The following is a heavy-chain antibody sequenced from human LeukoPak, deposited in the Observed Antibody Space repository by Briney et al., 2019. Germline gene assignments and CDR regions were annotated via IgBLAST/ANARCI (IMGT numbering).Heavy chain of an antibody. Sequence: PSETLSLTCTVSGGSISSASDYWSWIRQPAGKGLEWIGRIYATGITDYNPSLKSRVTISVDTSKNQFSLKLSSVTAADTAVYYCATLGYSYGTDYWGQGTLVTVSS. CDR3: ATLGYSYGTDY. V-gene: IGHV4-61*02. J-gene: IGHJ4*02. CDR1: GGSISSASDY. CDR2: IYATGIT. D-gene: IGHD5-18*01.